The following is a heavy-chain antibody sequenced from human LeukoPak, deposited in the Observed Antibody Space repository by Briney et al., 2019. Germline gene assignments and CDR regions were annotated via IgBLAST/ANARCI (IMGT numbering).Heavy chain of an antibody. D-gene: IGHD3-22*01. J-gene: IGHJ4*02. V-gene: IGHV3-11*04. CDR2: ISGNSRTI. Sequence: PGGSLRLSCAASGFTFSDYYMSWIRQAPGRGLEWVSYISGNSRTIYYADSVKGRFTISRDNAKNSLYLQMNSLRAEDTAVYYCARRYYSDGSGYLYWGQGTLVTVSS. CDR1: GFTFSDYY. CDR3: ARRYYSDGSGYLY.